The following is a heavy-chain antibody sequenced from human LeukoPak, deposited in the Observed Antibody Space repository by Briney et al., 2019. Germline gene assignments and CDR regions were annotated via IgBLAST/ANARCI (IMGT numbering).Heavy chain of an antibody. CDR3: ARARGGSYSDAFDI. J-gene: IGHJ3*02. CDR1: GFTFSSYA. CDR2: ISSNGGST. Sequence: GGSLRLSCAASGFTFSSYAMHWVRQAPGKGLEYVSAISSNGGSTYYANSVKGRFTISRDNSKNTLYLQMGSLRAEDMAVYYCARARGGSYSDAFDIWGQGTMVTVSS. V-gene: IGHV3-64*01. D-gene: IGHD1-26*01.